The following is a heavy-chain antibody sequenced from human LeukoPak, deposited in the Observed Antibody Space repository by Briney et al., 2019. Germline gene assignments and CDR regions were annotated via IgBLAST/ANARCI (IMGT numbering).Heavy chain of an antibody. CDR2: IYYSGST. J-gene: IGHJ3*02. CDR3: ATPYSGGYHGLDI. CDR1: GGSISSSTYY. Sequence: SETLSLTCTVSGGSISSSTYYWGWIRLPPGKGLEWIGSIYYSGSTYYNPSLKSRVTISVDTSKNQFSLKLNSVTAADTAVYYCATPYSGGYHGLDIWGQGTMATVSS. D-gene: IGHD1-26*01. V-gene: IGHV4-39*01.